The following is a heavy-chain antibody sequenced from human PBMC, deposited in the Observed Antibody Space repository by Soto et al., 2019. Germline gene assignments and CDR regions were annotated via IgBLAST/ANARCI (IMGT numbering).Heavy chain of an antibody. V-gene: IGHV1-46*03. CDR3: ARGLGSGDY. D-gene: IGHD3-3*01. CDR2: INPSGGST. J-gene: IGHJ4*02. Sequence: QVQLVQSGAEVKGPGAAVKISCKASGYTFISFYIHWVRQAPGQGLELMGIINPSGGSTNYAQRFQGRVIVTRDTATNTVYMELSSLRSEDTAVYYCARGLGSGDYWGQGTLVTVSS. CDR1: GYTFISFY.